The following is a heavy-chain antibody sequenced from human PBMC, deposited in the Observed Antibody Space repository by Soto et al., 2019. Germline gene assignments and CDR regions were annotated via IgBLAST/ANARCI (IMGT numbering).Heavy chain of an antibody. CDR3: ATPGGYDSSGGGGYFQH. J-gene: IGHJ1*01. D-gene: IGHD3-22*01. CDR1: GFTFSSYA. Sequence: QVQLVESGGGVVQPGRSLRLSCAASGFTFSSYAMHWVRQAPGKGLEWVAVISYDGSNKYYADSVKGRFTISRDNSKNTLYLQMNSLRAEDTAVYYCATPGGYDSSGGGGYFQHWGQGTLVTVSS. CDR2: ISYDGSNK. V-gene: IGHV3-30-3*01.